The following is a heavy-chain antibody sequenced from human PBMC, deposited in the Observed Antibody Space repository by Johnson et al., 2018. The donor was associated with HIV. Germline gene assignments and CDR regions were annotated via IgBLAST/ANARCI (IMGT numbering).Heavy chain of an antibody. D-gene: IGHD6-6*01. CDR2: IYSGDNT. J-gene: IGHJ3*02. CDR3: ARVYSSSSAHAFDI. V-gene: IGHV3-66*02. Sequence: VQLVESGGGLVQPGGSLRLSCEASGISVIKNYMSWVRQAPGKGLEWVSLIYSGDNTKYADSVKGRFIISRDNSKNTLYLQMNSLRAEDTAVYYCARVYSSSSAHAFDIWGQGTMVTVSS. CDR1: GISVIKNY.